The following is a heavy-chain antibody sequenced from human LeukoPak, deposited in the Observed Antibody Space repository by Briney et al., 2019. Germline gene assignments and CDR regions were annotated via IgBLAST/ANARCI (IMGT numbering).Heavy chain of an antibody. CDR1: GYSISSAYY. Sequence: NPSETLSLTCTVSGYSISSAYYWGWIRQPPGKGLEWIGSFHYSGSTYYNPSLKSRVTISVDTSKNQFSLKLTSMTAADTAVYYCARGSHYGDYGYWGQGTLVTVSS. J-gene: IGHJ4*02. V-gene: IGHV4-38-2*02. D-gene: IGHD4-17*01. CDR2: FHYSGST. CDR3: ARGSHYGDYGY.